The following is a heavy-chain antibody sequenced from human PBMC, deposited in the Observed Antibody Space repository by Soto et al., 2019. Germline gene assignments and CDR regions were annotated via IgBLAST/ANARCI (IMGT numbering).Heavy chain of an antibody. Sequence: EVQLVESGGGLVKPGGSMRLSCAVSGFTFSSQTMNWVRQAPGKGLEWVSSVSSSGSYKYYADSVKGRFTISRDNAKNSLYLQMNSLRAEDTAVYFCASPRGLYDAFDFWGQVTMVTVSS. CDR2: VSSSGSYK. J-gene: IGHJ3*01. CDR1: GFTFSSQT. CDR3: ASPRGLYDAFDF. V-gene: IGHV3-21*01. D-gene: IGHD2-15*01.